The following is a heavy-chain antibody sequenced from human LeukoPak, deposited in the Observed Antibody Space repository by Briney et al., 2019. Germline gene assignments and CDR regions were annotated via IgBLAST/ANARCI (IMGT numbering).Heavy chain of an antibody. D-gene: IGHD1-7*01. CDR1: GFTFSSHG. J-gene: IGHJ3*02. CDR3: ARDSPNYSKGAIDI. V-gene: IGHV3-74*01. CDR2: VSTDGTST. Sequence: PGGSLRLFCAASGFTFSSHGMHWVRQAPGKGLVWVSHVSTDGTSTSYVDSGKGRFTISRDNAKNTLYLQMNSLRAEDTAVYYCARDSPNYSKGAIDIWGQGTMVTVSS.